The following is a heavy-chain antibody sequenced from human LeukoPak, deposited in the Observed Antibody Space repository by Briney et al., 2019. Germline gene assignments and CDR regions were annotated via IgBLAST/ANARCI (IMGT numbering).Heavy chain of an antibody. CDR1: GGSFSGYY. J-gene: IGHJ4*02. Sequence: SETLSLTCAVYGGSFSGYYWSWIRQPPGKGLEWIGEINHSGSTNYNPSLKSRVTISVDTSKNQFSLKLSSVTAADTAVYYCARVHGSPYHSSGYYYYFDYWGQGTLVPVSS. CDR3: ARVHGSPYHSSGYYYYFDY. V-gene: IGHV4-34*01. CDR2: INHSGST. D-gene: IGHD3-22*01.